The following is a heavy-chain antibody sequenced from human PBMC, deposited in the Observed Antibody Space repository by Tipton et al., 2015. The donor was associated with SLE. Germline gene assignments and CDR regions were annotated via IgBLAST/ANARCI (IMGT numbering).Heavy chain of an antibody. J-gene: IGHJ3*02. CDR3: ARLFYSSSSTGAFDI. Sequence: TLSLTCTVSGGSISSSSYYWGWIRQPPGKGLEWIGSIYYSGSTYYNPSLKSRVTISVDTSKNQFSLKLSSVTAADTAVYYCARLFYSSSSTGAFDIWGQGTMVTVSS. CDR2: IYYSGST. CDR1: GGSISSSSYY. V-gene: IGHV4-39*07. D-gene: IGHD6-13*01.